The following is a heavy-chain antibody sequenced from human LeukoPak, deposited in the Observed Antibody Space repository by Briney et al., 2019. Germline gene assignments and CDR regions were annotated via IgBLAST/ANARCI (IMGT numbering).Heavy chain of an antibody. Sequence: GGSLRLSCAASGFIFSNYAMHWVHQAPGKGLEWVALISYDGSDKYYANSVKGRFTISRDNSRNTLYLQMNSLRAEDTAVYYCAKDLPSGRWEPVLASWGQGTLVTVSS. CDR3: AKDLPSGRWEPVLAS. D-gene: IGHD1-26*01. V-gene: IGHV3-30-3*01. CDR1: GFIFSNYA. J-gene: IGHJ4*02. CDR2: ISYDGSDK.